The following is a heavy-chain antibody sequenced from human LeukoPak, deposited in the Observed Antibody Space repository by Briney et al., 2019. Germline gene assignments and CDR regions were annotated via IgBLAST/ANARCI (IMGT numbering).Heavy chain of an antibody. Sequence: LSLTCAVYGGSFSGYYWSWIRQAPGKGLEWVAVIWYDGSNKYYADSVKGRFTISRDNSKNTLYLQMNSLRAEDTAVYYCARDRGGILTGYPDYWGQGTLVTVSS. D-gene: IGHD3-9*01. CDR1: GGSFSGYY. V-gene: IGHV3-33*08. J-gene: IGHJ4*02. CDR2: IWYDGSNK. CDR3: ARDRGGILTGYPDY.